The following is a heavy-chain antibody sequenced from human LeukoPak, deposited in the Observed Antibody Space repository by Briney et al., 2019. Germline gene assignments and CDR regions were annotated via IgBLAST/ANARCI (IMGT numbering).Heavy chain of an antibody. CDR1: GFTFSSYS. D-gene: IGHD1-26*01. Sequence: GGSLRLSCAASGFTFSSYSMNWVRQAPGKGLEWVSVIYSGGSTYYADSVKGRFTISRDNSKNTLYLQMNSLRAEDTAVYYCARDLSGSYFFDYWGQGTLVTVSS. V-gene: IGHV3-66*02. CDR3: ARDLSGSYFFDY. J-gene: IGHJ4*02. CDR2: IYSGGST.